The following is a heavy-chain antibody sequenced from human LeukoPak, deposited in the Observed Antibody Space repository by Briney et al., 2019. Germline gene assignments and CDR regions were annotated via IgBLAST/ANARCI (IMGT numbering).Heavy chain of an antibody. Sequence: PSETLSLTCTVSGGSISSSSYYWGWIRQPPGKGLEWIGSIYYSGSTYYNPSLKSRVTISVDTSKNQFSLKLSSVTAADTAVYYCASGPGYGDYSFDYWGQGTLVTVSS. CDR3: ASGPGYGDYSFDY. J-gene: IGHJ4*02. CDR2: IYYSGST. D-gene: IGHD4-17*01. V-gene: IGHV4-39*01. CDR1: GGSISSSSYY.